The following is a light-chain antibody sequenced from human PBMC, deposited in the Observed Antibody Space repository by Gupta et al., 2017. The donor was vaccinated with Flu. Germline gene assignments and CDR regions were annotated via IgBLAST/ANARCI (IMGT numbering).Light chain of an antibody. J-gene: IGLJ2*01. Sequence: QSVLTQPPSASGTPGQRVTISCSGSSSNIGSNYVYWYQQLPGTATKLRIYRNNQRPSGVPDLFSGSKSGTSASLAISGLRSEDEPHYYGEAWDDSLSVQVVFGGGAKL. CDR3: EAWDDSLSVQVV. CDR1: SSNIGSNY. CDR2: RNN. V-gene: IGLV1-47*01.